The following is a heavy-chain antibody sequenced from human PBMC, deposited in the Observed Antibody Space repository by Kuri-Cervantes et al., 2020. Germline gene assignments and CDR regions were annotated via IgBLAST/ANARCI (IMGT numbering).Heavy chain of an antibody. CDR3: AKGGAARPYYYGMDV. Sequence: GESLKISCAASGFTFSSYAMSWIRQAPGKGLEWVSYISSSGSTIYYADSVKGRFTISRDNAKNSLYLQMNSLRAEDTAVYYCAKGGAARPYYYGMDVWGQGTTVTVSS. D-gene: IGHD6-6*01. V-gene: IGHV3-11*04. J-gene: IGHJ6*02. CDR1: GFTFSSYA. CDR2: ISSSGSTI.